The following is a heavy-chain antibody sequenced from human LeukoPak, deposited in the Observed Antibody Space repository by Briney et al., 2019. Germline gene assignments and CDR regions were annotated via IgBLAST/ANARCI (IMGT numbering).Heavy chain of an antibody. Sequence: QPGGTLRFSCAASGFTFSSYAMSWVRQAPGKGLEWVSAISGSGGSTYYADSVKGRFTISRDNSKNTLYLQMNSLRAEDTAVYYCAKVKGFGELSPSDAFDIWGQGTMVTVSS. CDR3: AKVKGFGELSPSDAFDI. CDR1: GFTFSSYA. V-gene: IGHV3-23*01. CDR2: ISGSGGST. D-gene: IGHD3-10*01. J-gene: IGHJ3*02.